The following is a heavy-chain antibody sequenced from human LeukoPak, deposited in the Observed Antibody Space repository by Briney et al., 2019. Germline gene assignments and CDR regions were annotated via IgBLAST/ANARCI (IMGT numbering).Heavy chain of an antibody. Sequence: GGSLRLSCAASGFTFSSYGMNWVRQAPGKGLEWVSSITSSSSYIYYADSVKGRFTISRDNAKNSLYLQMKSLRAEDTAVYYCARSYSSSRGTFDYWGQGTLVTVSS. D-gene: IGHD6-6*01. CDR3: ARSYSSSRGTFDY. J-gene: IGHJ4*02. CDR1: GFTFSSYG. CDR2: ITSSSSYI. V-gene: IGHV3-21*01.